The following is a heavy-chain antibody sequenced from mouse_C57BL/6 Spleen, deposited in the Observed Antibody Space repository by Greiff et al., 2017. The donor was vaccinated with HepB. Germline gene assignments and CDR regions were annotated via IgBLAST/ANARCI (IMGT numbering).Heavy chain of an antibody. Sequence: VQLQQSGAELVRPGTSVKLSCKASGYTFTSYWMHWVKQRPGQGLEWIGVIDPSDSYTNYNQKFKGKATLTVDTSSSTAYMQLSSLTSEDSAVYYCGSYGSSSYYFDYWGQGTTLTVSS. J-gene: IGHJ2*01. CDR2: IDPSDSYT. D-gene: IGHD1-1*01. CDR1: GYTFTSYW. CDR3: GSYGSSSYYFDY. V-gene: IGHV1-59*01.